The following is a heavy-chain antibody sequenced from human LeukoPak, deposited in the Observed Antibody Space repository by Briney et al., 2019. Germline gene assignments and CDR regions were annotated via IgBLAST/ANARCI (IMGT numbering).Heavy chain of an antibody. V-gene: IGHV1-18*01. CDR1: GYTFTSYA. CDR3: AREGERKGYYYYYMDV. J-gene: IGHJ6*03. D-gene: IGHD1-1*01. CDR2: ISAYNGNT. Sequence: ASVKVSCKASGYTFTSYAMHWVRQAPGQRLEWMGWISAYNGNTNYAQKLQGRVTMTTDTSTSTAYMELRSLRSDDTAVYYCAREGERKGYYYYYMDVWGKGTTVTVSS.